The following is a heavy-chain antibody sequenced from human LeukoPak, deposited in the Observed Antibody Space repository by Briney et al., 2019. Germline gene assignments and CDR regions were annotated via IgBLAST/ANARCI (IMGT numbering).Heavy chain of an antibody. CDR1: GYTFTNYR. V-gene: IGHV1-3*01. D-gene: IGHD3-16*01. CDR2: INGGVENT. Sequence: GASVKVSCKASGYTFTNYRIHWVRQAPGQSLEWMGQINGGVENTKYLQKFQGRLTITRDIVATTAYLELSSPRSEDTAVYFCARAEVLESFGHNKHCMDVWGQGTTVIVSS. CDR3: ARAEVLESFGHNKHCMDV. J-gene: IGHJ6*02.